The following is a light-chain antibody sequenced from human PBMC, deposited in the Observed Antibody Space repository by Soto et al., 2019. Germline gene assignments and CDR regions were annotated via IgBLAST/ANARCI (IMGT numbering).Light chain of an antibody. CDR1: QGVAGSY. CDR2: GAS. CDR3: QQYTT. Sequence: EIVLTQSPGTLSLSPGERGTLSCRASQGVAGSYLAWYQQKPGQAPRLLIYGASSRATGIPDRFSGSGSGTDFTLTISRLEPEDFAVYYCQQYTTFGQGTKVEIK. V-gene: IGKV3-20*01. J-gene: IGKJ1*01.